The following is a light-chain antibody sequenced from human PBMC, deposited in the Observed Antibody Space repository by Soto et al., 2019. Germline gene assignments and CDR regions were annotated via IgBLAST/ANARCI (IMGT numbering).Light chain of an antibody. CDR3: KQYEAVVK. Sequence: EIVLTPSPATLSVSPGEIATLSCSASQSVSSSYLAWYQQKPGQAPRLLIYGASSRTTGIPDRFSGSGSGKDFTLTISRLEPEDVAVYYCKQYEAVVKFGQGTKVDIK. J-gene: IGKJ1*01. CDR2: GAS. CDR1: QSVSSSY. V-gene: IGKV3-20*01.